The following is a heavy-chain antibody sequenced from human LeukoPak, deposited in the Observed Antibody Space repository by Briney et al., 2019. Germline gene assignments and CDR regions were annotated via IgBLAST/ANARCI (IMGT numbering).Heavy chain of an antibody. CDR2: ITSSGNTI. D-gene: IGHD3-10*01. Sequence: PGGSLRLSCAASGFTLSDYYMSWIRQAPGKGLEWVSYITSSGNTIYYADSVKGRFTISRDNAKNSLYLQMNTLRAEDTAVYYCARGRDYYTSGSYEYWGQGTLVTVSS. CDR1: GFTLSDYY. CDR3: ARGRDYYTSGSYEY. J-gene: IGHJ4*02. V-gene: IGHV3-11*04.